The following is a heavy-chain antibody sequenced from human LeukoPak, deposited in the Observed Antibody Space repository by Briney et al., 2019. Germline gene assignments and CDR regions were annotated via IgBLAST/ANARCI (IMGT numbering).Heavy chain of an antibody. D-gene: IGHD2-21*02. Sequence: GGSLRLSCTASGFIFGDYAISWFRQAPGKGLEWVGFIRSKAFGGTPEYAASVRGRFTISRDDSKSIAYLQMNSLTTEDTAVYFCSRNDFSPKHFDYWGQGTLVTVSS. CDR3: SRNDFSPKHFDY. CDR2: IRSKAFGGTP. V-gene: IGHV3-49*03. J-gene: IGHJ4*02. CDR1: GFIFGDYA.